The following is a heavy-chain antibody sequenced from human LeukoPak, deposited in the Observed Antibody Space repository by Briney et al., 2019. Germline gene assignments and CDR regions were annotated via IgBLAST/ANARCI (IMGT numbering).Heavy chain of an antibody. D-gene: IGHD5-12*01. V-gene: IGHV3-53*01. CDR1: GFTVSTNY. CDR2: IYSGGST. CDR3: AAAVQWPRYDY. Sequence: GGSLRLSCAASGFTVSTNYMSWVRQAPGKGLEWVSVIYSGGSTYYADSVKGRFTISRDNSKNTLYLQMNSLRAEDTAVYYCAAAVQWPRYDYWGQGALVTVSS. J-gene: IGHJ4*02.